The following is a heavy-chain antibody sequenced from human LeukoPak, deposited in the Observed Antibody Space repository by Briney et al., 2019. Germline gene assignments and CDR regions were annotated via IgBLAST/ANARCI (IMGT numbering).Heavy chain of an antibody. Sequence: PSETLSLTCAVYGGSLSGYYWSWIRQPPGKGLEWIGEINHSGSTNYNPSLKSRVTISVDTSKNQFSLKLSSVTAADTAVYYCARGRGAAASYYYYYGMDVWGQGTTVTVSS. J-gene: IGHJ6*02. CDR3: ARGRGAAASYYYYYGMDV. CDR1: GGSLSGYY. CDR2: INHSGST. V-gene: IGHV4-34*01. D-gene: IGHD6-13*01.